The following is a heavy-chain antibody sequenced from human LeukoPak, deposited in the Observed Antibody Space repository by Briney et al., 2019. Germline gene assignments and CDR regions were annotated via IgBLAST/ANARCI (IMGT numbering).Heavy chain of an antibody. J-gene: IGHJ3*02. CDR1: GGSISSYY. D-gene: IGHD1-1*01. CDR2: IYYSGST. Sequence: PSETLSLTCTVSGGSISSYYWSWIRQPPGKGLEWIGYIYYSGSTNYTPSLKSRVTISVDTSKNQFSLKLSSVTAADTAVYYCARDLGGTTSNAFDIWGQGTMVTVSS. V-gene: IGHV4-59*01. CDR3: ARDLGGTTSNAFDI.